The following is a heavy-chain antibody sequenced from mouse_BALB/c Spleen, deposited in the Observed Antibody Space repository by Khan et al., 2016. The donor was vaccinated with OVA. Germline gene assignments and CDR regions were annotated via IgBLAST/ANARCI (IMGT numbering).Heavy chain of an antibody. V-gene: IGHV1-77*01. Sequence: VQLQESGAELARPGASVKLSCKASGYTFTDYYIDWVKQRTGQGLEWIGEINPGSGNSYYNEKFNGKATLTADKSSNTAFVQLSSLTSDDSAVYFCAREWGAWFAYWGQGTLVTVSA. CDR2: INPGSGNS. CDR3: AREWGAWFAY. CDR1: GYTFTDYY. J-gene: IGHJ3*01.